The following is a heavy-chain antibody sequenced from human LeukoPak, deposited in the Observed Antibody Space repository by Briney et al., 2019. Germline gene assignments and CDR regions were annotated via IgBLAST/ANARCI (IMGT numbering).Heavy chain of an antibody. J-gene: IGHJ3*02. Sequence: GGSLRLSCAASGFTFSSYAMNWVRQAPGKGLEWVSSISGSGGSTYYADSVKGRFTISRDNSKNTLYLQMNSLRAEDTAVYYCARVFGDSTFDIWGQGTMVTVSS. D-gene: IGHD3-10*01. CDR1: GFTFSSYA. V-gene: IGHV3-23*01. CDR2: ISGSGGST. CDR3: ARVFGDSTFDI.